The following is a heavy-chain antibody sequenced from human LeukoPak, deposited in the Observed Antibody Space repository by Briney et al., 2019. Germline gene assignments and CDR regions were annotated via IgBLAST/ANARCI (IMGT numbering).Heavy chain of an antibody. D-gene: IGHD4-23*01. J-gene: IGHJ2*01. Sequence: PSETLSLTCAVSGGSISSNNWWSCVLQTPGKRLEWIGEIYNSGSTNYNPSLNSRATISVDKSTNQFSLRLSSVTAADTALYYCARSGNSRYFDLWGGGTLVTVSS. CDR3: ARSGNSRYFDL. CDR2: IYNSGST. V-gene: IGHV4-4*02. CDR1: GGSISSNNW.